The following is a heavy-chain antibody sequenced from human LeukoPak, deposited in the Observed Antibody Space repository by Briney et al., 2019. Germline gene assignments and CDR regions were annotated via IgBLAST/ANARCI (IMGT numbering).Heavy chain of an antibody. CDR3: ARERTYSSSHEYFQH. J-gene: IGHJ1*01. CDR1: GYSFTSNY. CDR2: IYPRDGST. Sequence: ASVKVSCKASGYSFTSNYIHWVRQAPGQGLEWMGMIYPRDGSTSYAQKFQGRVTVTRDTSTSTVYMELSSLRSEDTAVYYCARERTYSSSHEYFQHWGQGTLVTVSS. D-gene: IGHD6-13*01. V-gene: IGHV1-46*01.